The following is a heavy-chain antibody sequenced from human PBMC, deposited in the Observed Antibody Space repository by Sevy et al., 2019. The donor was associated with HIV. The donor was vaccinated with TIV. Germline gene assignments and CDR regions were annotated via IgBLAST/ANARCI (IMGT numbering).Heavy chain of an antibody. V-gene: IGHV3-53*01. CDR3: ARASRVPLILIVRIGWHFDL. Sequence: GGSLRLSCAASGFSVSSSYVTWVRQAPGKGLEWVSVISTDGSTYYEDSVKGRFTISRDSSKNTLYLQMNSLRGEDTAVYYCARASRVPLILIVRIGWHFDLWGRGTLVTVSS. D-gene: IGHD2-8*01. CDR1: GFSVSSSY. CDR2: ISTDGST. J-gene: IGHJ2*01.